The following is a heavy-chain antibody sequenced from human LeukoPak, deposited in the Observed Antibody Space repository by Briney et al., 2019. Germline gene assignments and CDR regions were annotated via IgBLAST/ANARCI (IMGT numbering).Heavy chain of an antibody. CDR3: ATEDY. J-gene: IGHJ4*02. Sequence: GGSLRLSCAASGFTFSSYAMSWVRQAPGQGLEWMGRIIPILGIANYAQKFQGRVTITADKSTSTAYMELSSLRSEDTAVYYCATEDYWGQGTLVTVSS. V-gene: IGHV1-69*04. CDR2: IIPILGIA. CDR1: GFTFSSYA.